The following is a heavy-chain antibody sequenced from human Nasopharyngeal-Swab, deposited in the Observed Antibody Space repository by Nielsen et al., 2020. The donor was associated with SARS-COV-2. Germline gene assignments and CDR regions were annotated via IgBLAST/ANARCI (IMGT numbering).Heavy chain of an antibody. CDR1: GGYISSYY. CDR2: IYYSGST. Sequence: SETLSLTCTVSGGYISSYYWSWIRQPPGKGLEWIGYIYYSGSTNYNPSLKSRVTISVDTSKNQFSLKLSSVTAADTAVYYCARDSGWSGYYLGYFDYWGQGTLVTVSS. V-gene: IGHV4-59*01. CDR3: ARDSGWSGYYLGYFDY. D-gene: IGHD3-3*01. J-gene: IGHJ4*02.